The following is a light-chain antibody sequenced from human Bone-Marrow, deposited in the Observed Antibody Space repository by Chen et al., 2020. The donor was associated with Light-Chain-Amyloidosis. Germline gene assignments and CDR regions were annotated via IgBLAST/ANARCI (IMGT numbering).Light chain of an antibody. CDR3: QQCYGSPLT. CDR2: WAS. V-gene: IGKV4-1*01. J-gene: IGKJ4*01. Sequence: DIAMSQSPDSLAVSLAERATINCKSSQSLLSKNKNYLVWYQQKPGQPPKLLISWASTRESGVPDRFSGSGSGTDFTLTISRLQAEDVAVYYCQQCYGSPLTFGGGTKVEIK. CDR1: QSLLSKNKNY.